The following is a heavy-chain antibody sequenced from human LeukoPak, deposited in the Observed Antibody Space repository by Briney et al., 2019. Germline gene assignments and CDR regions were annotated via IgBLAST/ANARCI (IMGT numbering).Heavy chain of an antibody. CDR3: AIYCSTTTCHDAFDF. CDR2: IKQDGTEK. CDR1: GVTFSNYW. V-gene: IGHV3-7*01. D-gene: IGHD2-2*01. Sequence: GGSPRLSCAASGVTFSNYWMSWVRQAPGKGLEWVANIKQDGTEKYYVDSVKGRFTISRDNAKKTLSLQMNSLRAEDTAVYYCAIYCSTTTCHDAFDFWGHGTMVTVSS. J-gene: IGHJ3*01.